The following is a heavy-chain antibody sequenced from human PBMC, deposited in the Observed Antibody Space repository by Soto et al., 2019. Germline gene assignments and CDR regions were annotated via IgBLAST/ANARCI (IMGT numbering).Heavy chain of an antibody. Sequence: ASVKVSCKPSGYTFTSYGISWVRQAPGQGLEWMGWISAYNGNTNYAQKLQGRVTITTDTSTSTAYMELRSLRSDDTVVYCCARENRTVFVYSQSYGMDVWGQGTMVTVSS. V-gene: IGHV1-18*04. CDR2: ISAYNGNT. J-gene: IGHJ6*01. CDR1: GYTFTSYG. D-gene: IGHD3-9*01. CDR3: ARENRTVFVYSQSYGMDV.